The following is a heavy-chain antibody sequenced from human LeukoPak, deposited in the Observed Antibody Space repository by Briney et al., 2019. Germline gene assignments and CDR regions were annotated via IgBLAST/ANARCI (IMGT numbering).Heavy chain of an antibody. CDR3: AAVSGHYTLLDA. Sequence: ASVKVPCKISGYTLNDISVHWVRQPPGKGLEWMGGVDPDDGQRVYAQGFQGRVTMTEDTSTNTAYMELSRLRSEDTAVYFCAAVSGHYTLLDAWGQGALVAVST. V-gene: IGHV1-24*01. D-gene: IGHD4-11*01. CDR1: GYTLNDIS. J-gene: IGHJ5*02. CDR2: VDPDDGQR.